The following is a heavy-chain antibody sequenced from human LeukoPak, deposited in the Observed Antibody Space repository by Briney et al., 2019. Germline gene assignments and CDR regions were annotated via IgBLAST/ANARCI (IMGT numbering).Heavy chain of an antibody. D-gene: IGHD1-26*01. J-gene: IGHJ4*02. CDR3: ARGAKWAHYFDY. Sequence: GSLRLSCAASGFTFSDYWVHWVRQAPGEGLVWVSRINGDESSTNHADSVKGRFTISRDNAKDTLYLHMNSLTAEDTAVYYCARGAKWAHYFDYWGQGTLVTVSS. CDR2: INGDESST. CDR1: GFTFSDYW. V-gene: IGHV3-74*01.